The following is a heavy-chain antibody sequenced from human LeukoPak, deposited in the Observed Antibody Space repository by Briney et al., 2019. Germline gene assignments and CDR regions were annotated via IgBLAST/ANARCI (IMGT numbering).Heavy chain of an antibody. Sequence: GGSLRLSCEASGLIFSNAWMNWVRQAPGKGLEWVANIKQDGSEKYYGDSVKGRFTISRDNAKNSLYLQMNGLRAEDTAVYYCARDRGLAGFFDPWGQGTLVTVSS. D-gene: IGHD3/OR15-3a*01. CDR3: ARDRGLAGFFDP. J-gene: IGHJ5*02. V-gene: IGHV3-7*03. CDR2: IKQDGSEK. CDR1: GLIFSNAW.